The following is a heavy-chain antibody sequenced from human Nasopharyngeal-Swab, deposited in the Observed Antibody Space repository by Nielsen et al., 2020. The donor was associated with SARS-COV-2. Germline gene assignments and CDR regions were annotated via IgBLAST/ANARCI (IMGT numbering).Heavy chain of an antibody. CDR2: ISSSGSTI. D-gene: IGHD3-10*01. J-gene: IGHJ4*02. V-gene: IGHV3-11*04. Sequence: GESLKISCAASGFTFSDYYMSWIRQAPGKGLEWVSYISSSGSTIYYADSVKGRFTISRDNAKNSLYLQMNSLRAEDTAVYYCAREHITMVQGGDYWGQGTLVTVSS. CDR1: GFTFSDYY. CDR3: AREHITMVQGGDY.